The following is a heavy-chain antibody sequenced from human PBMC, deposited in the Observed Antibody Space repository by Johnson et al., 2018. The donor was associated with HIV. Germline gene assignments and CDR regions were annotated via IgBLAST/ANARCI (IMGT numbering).Heavy chain of an antibody. CDR2: ITWNGGST. V-gene: IGHV3-20*04. CDR3: AREMAWEDAFDI. CDR1: GFTFDDYA. J-gene: IGHJ3*02. Sequence: VQLVESGGGVVRPGGSLRLSCAASGFTFDDYAMSWVRQVPGKGLEWVSGITWNGGSTGYAASVKGRFTISRDNTKNSLYLQMNSLRDEDTAVFYCAREMAWEDAFDIWGQGTMVTVYS. D-gene: IGHD5-24*01.